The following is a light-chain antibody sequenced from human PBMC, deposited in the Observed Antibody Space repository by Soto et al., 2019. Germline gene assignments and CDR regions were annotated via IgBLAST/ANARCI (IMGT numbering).Light chain of an antibody. J-gene: IGKJ5*01. V-gene: IGKV1-5*03. CDR1: DNIVHW. Sequence: DIQMTQPPSTLSASVGDRVAITCRASDNIVHWVAWYQQKPGKAPKLLIYKAANLADEVPSRFSGGGSGTDFTLTLSSLQPEDFATYYCQQVNSFPSTFGQGTRLEIK. CDR3: QQVNSFPST. CDR2: KAA.